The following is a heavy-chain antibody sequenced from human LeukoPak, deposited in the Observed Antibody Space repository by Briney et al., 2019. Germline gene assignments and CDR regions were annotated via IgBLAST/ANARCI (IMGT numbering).Heavy chain of an antibody. CDR3: ARDSSRVASFDY. J-gene: IGHJ4*02. V-gene: IGHV1-2*02. D-gene: IGHD3-3*01. Sequence: ASVKVSCKASGCTFTGYYMHWVRQAPGQGLEWMGWINPNSGGTNYAQKFLGRVTVTRDTSISTAYMELSRLRSDDTAVYYCARDSSRVASFDYWGQGTLVTVSS. CDR1: GCTFTGYY. CDR2: INPNSGGT.